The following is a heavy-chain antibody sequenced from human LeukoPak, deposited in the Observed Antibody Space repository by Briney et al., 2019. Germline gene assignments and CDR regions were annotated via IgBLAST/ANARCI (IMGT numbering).Heavy chain of an antibody. J-gene: IGHJ6*02. CDR3: ARSPYTGGFYYYGMDV. CDR2: IYSGGST. D-gene: IGHD2-8*02. CDR1: GFAVSSNY. V-gene: IGHV3-53*04. Sequence: TGGSLRLSCAASGFAVSSNYMSWVRQAPGKGLEWVSVIYSGGSTYYADSVKGRFTISRHNSKNTLYLQMNSLRAEDTAVYYCARSPYTGGFYYYGMDVWGQGTTVTVSS.